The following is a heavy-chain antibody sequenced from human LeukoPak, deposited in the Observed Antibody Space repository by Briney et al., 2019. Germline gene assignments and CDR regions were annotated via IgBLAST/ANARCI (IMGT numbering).Heavy chain of an antibody. V-gene: IGHV3-23*01. Sequence: GGSLRLSCAASGFTFSSYAMSWVRQAPGKGLEWVSAIRGSGGSTYYADSVKGRFTISRDNSKNTLYQQMNSLRAEDTAVYYCAKNTITMVRGTPADYWGQGTLLTVSS. CDR2: IRGSGGST. D-gene: IGHD3-10*01. J-gene: IGHJ4*02. CDR1: GFTFSSYA. CDR3: AKNTITMVRGTPADY.